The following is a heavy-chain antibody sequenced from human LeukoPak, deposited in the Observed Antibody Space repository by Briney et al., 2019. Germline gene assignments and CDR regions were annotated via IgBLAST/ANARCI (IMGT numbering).Heavy chain of an antibody. J-gene: IGHJ4*02. CDR3: AREEYFYNV. CDR2: ISRDGNNQ. Sequence: GRSLRLSCAASGFTLSNFAMHWVRQAPGKGLEWVAVISRDGNNQYYADSVKGRFTISRDNSNNTLYLQMTSLRRDDTAVYFCAREEYFYNVWGQGTLVTVSS. V-gene: IGHV3-30-3*01. D-gene: IGHD3-10*01. CDR1: GFTLSNFA.